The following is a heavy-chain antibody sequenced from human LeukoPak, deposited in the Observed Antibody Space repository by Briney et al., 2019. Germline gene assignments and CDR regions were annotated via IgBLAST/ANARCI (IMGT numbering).Heavy chain of an antibody. V-gene: IGHV1-2*04. Sequence: ASVKVSCKASGYTFTGYYMHWVRQAPGQGLEWMGWINPNSGGTNYAQKFQGWVTMTRDTSISTAYMELSRLRSDDTAVYYCARDFRVLEWPYYGMDVWGQGTTVTVSS. D-gene: IGHD3-3*01. CDR2: INPNSGGT. J-gene: IGHJ6*02. CDR3: ARDFRVLEWPYYGMDV. CDR1: GYTFTGYY.